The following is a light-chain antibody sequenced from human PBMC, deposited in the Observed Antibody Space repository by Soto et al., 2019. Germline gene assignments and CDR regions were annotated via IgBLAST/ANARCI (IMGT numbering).Light chain of an antibody. J-gene: IGLJ2*01. V-gene: IGLV1-51*01. Sequence: QSVLTQPPLVSAAPGQKVTISCSGSSSNIGNNYVSWYQQLPGTAPKLLIYDNNKRPSGIPDRFSGSKSGTSATLGIIGLQTGDEADYYCGTWDSSLSAVVFGGGTKLTVL. CDR1: SSNIGNNY. CDR3: GTWDSSLSAVV. CDR2: DNN.